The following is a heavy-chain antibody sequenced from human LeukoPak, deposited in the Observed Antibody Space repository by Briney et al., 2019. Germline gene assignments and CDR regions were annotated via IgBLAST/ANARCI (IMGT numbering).Heavy chain of an antibody. CDR3: ARNGGGDIVATVYYFDY. D-gene: IGHD5-12*01. CDR1: GGSISSYY. V-gene: IGHV4-59*01. J-gene: IGHJ4*02. CDR2: IYYSGST. Sequence: NPSETLSLTCTVSGGSISSYYWSWIRQPPGKGLEWIGYIYYSGSTNYNPSLKSRVTISVDTSKNQFSLKLSSVTDADTAVYYCARNGGGDIVATVYYFDYWGQGTLVTVSS.